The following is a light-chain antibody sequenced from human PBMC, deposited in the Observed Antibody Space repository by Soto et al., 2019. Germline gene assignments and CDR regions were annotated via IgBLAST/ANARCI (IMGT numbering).Light chain of an antibody. V-gene: IGLV1-40*01. J-gene: IGLJ1*01. CDR1: SSNIGAGYD. CDR3: QSYDSSLSADV. Sequence: QSVLTQPPSVSGAPGQRVTISCTGSSSNIGAGYDVHWYRQLPGTAPKLLIYGDRSRPSGVPARFSGSKSDTSASLAITGLQAEDEADYYCQSYDSSLSADVFGTGTKLTVL. CDR2: GDR.